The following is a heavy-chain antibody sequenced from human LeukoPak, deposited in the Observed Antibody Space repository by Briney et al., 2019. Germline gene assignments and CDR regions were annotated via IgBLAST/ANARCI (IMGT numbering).Heavy chain of an antibody. Sequence: GGPLRLSCAASGFTFSRHWMNWVRQAPGKGLEWVSVIYSGGSTYYADSVKGRFTISRDNAKNSLYLQMNSLRAEDTAVYYCASQSYYDFWSGYPKALDYWGQGTLVTVSS. V-gene: IGHV3-66*04. J-gene: IGHJ4*02. CDR2: IYSGGST. CDR1: GFTFSRHW. D-gene: IGHD3-3*01. CDR3: ASQSYYDFWSGYPKALDY.